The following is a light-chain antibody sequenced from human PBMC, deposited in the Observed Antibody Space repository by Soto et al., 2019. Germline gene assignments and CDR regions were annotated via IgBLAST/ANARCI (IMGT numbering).Light chain of an antibody. CDR3: SSYAGSNNYVV. J-gene: IGLJ2*01. V-gene: IGLV2-8*01. Sequence: QSVLTQPPSASGSPGQSVSISCTGTSSDIGAYNFVSWYQQHPGKAPRLMIYGVSKWPSGVPDRFSGSKSGNTASLTVSGLQAEDEADYYCSSYAGSNNYVVFGGGTKLTVL. CDR1: SSDIGAYNF. CDR2: GVS.